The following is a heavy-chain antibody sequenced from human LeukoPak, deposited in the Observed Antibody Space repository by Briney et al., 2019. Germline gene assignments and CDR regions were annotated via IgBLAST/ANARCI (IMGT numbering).Heavy chain of an antibody. CDR3: ARGGSCPDY. J-gene: IGHJ4*02. CDR1: GFTLSSYW. Sequence: PGGSLRLSCAASGFTLSSYWMSWVRQAPGKGLEWVANMKQDGSAKNYVDSVKGRFTISRDNAKNSLYLQMNSLSTEDAAVYYCARGGSCPDYWGQGTLVTVSS. CDR2: MKQDGSAK. D-gene: IGHD1-26*01. V-gene: IGHV3-7*04.